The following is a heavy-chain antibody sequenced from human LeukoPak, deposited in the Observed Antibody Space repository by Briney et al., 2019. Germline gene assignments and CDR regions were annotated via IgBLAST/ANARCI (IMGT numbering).Heavy chain of an antibody. Sequence: ASVKVSCKVSGYSLTELSMHWVRQAPGKGLEWMGGFDPGNGEAIFTKNFQGRVTMTDDTSTDTAYMELSSLRSEDTAVYYCTGGTFYRIIDYWGQGTLVTVYS. D-gene: IGHD2/OR15-2a*01. J-gene: IGHJ4*02. V-gene: IGHV1-24*01. CDR3: TGGTFYRIIDY. CDR2: FDPGNGEA. CDR1: GYSLTELS.